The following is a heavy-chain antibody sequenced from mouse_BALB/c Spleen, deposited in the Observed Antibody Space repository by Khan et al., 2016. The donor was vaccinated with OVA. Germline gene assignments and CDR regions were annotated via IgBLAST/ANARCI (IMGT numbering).Heavy chain of an antibody. V-gene: IGHV1-4*01. CDR3: VRDGAYHWYDGCFAY. CDR2: INPSNGYT. CDR1: GYTFTSYT. J-gene: IGHJ3*01. D-gene: IGHD2-14*01. Sequence: QVQLQQSGAELARPGASVKMSCKASGYTFTSYTIHWIKLRPGQGLEWIGYINPSNGYTNYNHKFRDKATLTADKSSTTAYLQLSSLTSDDSAVYNGVRDGAYHWYDGCFAYWGQGTLVTVSA.